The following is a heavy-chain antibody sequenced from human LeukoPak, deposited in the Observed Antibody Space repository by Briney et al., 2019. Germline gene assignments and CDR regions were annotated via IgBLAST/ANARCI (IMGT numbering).Heavy chain of an antibody. D-gene: IGHD4-17*01. CDR3: AKGGYGDRYSYMDV. CDR1: GFTFSSYG. Sequence: GGSLRLSCAASGFTFSSYGMHWVRQAPGKGLEWVAFIRYDGSNKYYADSVKGRFTISRDNSKNTLYLQMNSLRAEDTAVYYCAKGGYGDRYSYMDVRGKGTTVTVSS. J-gene: IGHJ6*03. CDR2: IRYDGSNK. V-gene: IGHV3-30*02.